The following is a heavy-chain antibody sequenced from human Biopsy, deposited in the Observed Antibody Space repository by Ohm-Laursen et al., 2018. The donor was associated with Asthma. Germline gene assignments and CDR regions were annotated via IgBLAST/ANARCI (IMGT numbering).Heavy chain of an antibody. CDR1: SGSGGYMRSGNYY. D-gene: IGHD6-13*01. V-gene: IGHV4-39*01. CDR2: IYYSGTT. CDR3: VRGSSSWHHGPFHYYYGLDV. J-gene: IGHJ6*02. Sequence: SETLSLTCSLSSGSGGYMRSGNYYWGWIRQPPGKGLEWFGSIYYSGTTYYNPSLESRVTVSEDTSKNRFSLKLVSVTAADTAVYYCVRGSSSWHHGPFHYYYGLDVWGQGTTATVSS.